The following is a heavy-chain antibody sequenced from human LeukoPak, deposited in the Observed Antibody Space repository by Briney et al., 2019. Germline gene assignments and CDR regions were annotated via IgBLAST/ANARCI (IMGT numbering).Heavy chain of an antibody. CDR2: IRYDGGNK. Sequence: GGSLRLSCAASGFTFSSYGMHWVRQAPGKGLEWVAFIRYDGGNKYYADSVKGRFTISRDNSKNTLYLQMNSLRAEDTAVYYCAKFSLVGSSFYYFDYWGQGTLVTVSS. CDR3: AKFSLVGSSFYYFDY. V-gene: IGHV3-30*02. D-gene: IGHD6-6*01. CDR1: GFTFSSYG. J-gene: IGHJ4*02.